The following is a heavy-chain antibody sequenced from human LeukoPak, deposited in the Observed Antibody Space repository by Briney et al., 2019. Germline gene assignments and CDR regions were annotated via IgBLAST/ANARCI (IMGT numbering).Heavy chain of an antibody. CDR3: ARHPVAGIRYWFDP. Sequence: SETLSLTCTVSGGSISSSNYFWGWIRQPPGKGLEWIGSIYYSGSTNYNPSLKSRVTISVDTSKNQFSLKLSSVTAADTAVYYCARHPVAGIRYWFDPWGQGTLVTVSS. V-gene: IGHV4-39*01. D-gene: IGHD6-19*01. J-gene: IGHJ5*02. CDR1: GGSISSSNYF. CDR2: IYYSGST.